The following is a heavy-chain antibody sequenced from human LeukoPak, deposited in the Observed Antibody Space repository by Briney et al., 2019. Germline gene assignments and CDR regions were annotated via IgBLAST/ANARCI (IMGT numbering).Heavy chain of an antibody. V-gene: IGHV5-10-1*01. CDR1: GYSFTSYW. J-gene: IGHJ4*02. CDR3: ASGYDLSAFDY. CDR2: IDPSDSYT. D-gene: IGHD5-12*01. Sequence: GESLKISCKGSGYSFTSYWISWVRQMPGKGLEWMGRIDPSDSYTNYSPSSQGHVTISADKSISTAYLQWSSLKASDTAMYYCASGYDLSAFDYWGQGTLVTVSS.